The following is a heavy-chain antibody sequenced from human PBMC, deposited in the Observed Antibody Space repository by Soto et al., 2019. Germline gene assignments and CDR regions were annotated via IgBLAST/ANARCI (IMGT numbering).Heavy chain of an antibody. D-gene: IGHD5-12*01. V-gene: IGHV3-33*01. CDR1: GFTFSSYG. CDR3: ARDRGYSGYDGVDY. J-gene: IGHJ4*02. CDR2: IWFDGSNK. Sequence: QVQLVESGGGVVQPGRSLRPSCAASGFTFSSYGMHWVRQAPGKGLEWVTVIWFDGSNKYYADSVKGRFTISRDNSKNTLYLQMNSLRAEDTAVYYCARDRGYSGYDGVDYWGQGTLVTVSS.